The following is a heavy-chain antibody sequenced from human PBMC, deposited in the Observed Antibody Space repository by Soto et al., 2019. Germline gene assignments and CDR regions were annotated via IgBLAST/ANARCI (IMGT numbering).Heavy chain of an antibody. Sequence: SETLSLTCTVSGGSISSGGYYWSWIRPPPGTGLEWIGEINHSGSTNYNPSLRSRVTISVDTSKNQFSLKLTSVTAADTAVYYCARDKITGLFDYWGQGTLVTVSS. J-gene: IGHJ4*02. D-gene: IGHD2-8*02. CDR2: INHSGST. CDR1: GGSISSGGYY. CDR3: ARDKITGLFDY. V-gene: IGHV4-39*07.